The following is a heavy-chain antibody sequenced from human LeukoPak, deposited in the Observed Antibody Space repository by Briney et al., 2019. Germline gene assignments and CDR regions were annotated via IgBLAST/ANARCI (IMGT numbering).Heavy chain of an antibody. CDR2: IYYSGST. Sequence: SETLSLTCTVSGGSISSYYWSWIRQPPGKGLEWIGYIYYSGSTNHNPSLKSRVTTSVDTSKNQFSLKLSSVTAADTAVYYCARVKGYSYAQDAFDIWGQGTMVTVSS. J-gene: IGHJ3*02. CDR1: GGSISSYY. D-gene: IGHD5-18*01. V-gene: IGHV4-59*01. CDR3: ARVKGYSYAQDAFDI.